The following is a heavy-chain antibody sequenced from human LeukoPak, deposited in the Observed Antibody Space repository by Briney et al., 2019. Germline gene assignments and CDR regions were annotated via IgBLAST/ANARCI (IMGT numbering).Heavy chain of an antibody. CDR3: AVRVVVVIY. D-gene: IGHD3-22*01. CDR1: GFTFSSYA. J-gene: IGHJ4*02. Sequence: GRSLRLSCAASGFTFSSYAMHWVHQAPGKGLEWVAVISYDGSNKYYADSVKGRFTISRDNSKNTLYLQMNSLRAEDTAVYYCAVRVVVVIYWGQGTLVTVSS. CDR2: ISYDGSNK. V-gene: IGHV3-30-3*01.